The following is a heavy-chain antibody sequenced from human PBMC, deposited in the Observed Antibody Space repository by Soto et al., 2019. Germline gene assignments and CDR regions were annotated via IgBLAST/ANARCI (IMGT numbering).Heavy chain of an antibody. Sequence: HPGGSLRLSCAASGFTFGSCAMSWVRLAPGKGLEWVSVAGPSGSSTFYADSVRGRFTISRDNVENTLYLQMNSLRVADTALYFCARTYYYDSTGYYRTFDYWGQGTLVTVSS. CDR3: ARTYYYDSTGYYRTFDY. J-gene: IGHJ4*02. CDR2: AGPSGSST. CDR1: GFTFGSCA. V-gene: IGHV3-23*01. D-gene: IGHD3-22*01.